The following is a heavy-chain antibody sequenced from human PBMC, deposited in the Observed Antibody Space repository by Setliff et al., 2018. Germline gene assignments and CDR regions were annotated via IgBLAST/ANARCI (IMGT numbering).Heavy chain of an antibody. CDR3: ARGLVGATYSVYFDY. J-gene: IGHJ4*02. CDR2: IYPGDSHT. D-gene: IGHD1-26*01. Sequence: PGESLKISCKGSGHSFSNFWIGWVRQMPGKGLEWMGIIYPGDSHTRYSPSFQGQVTMSADKSINTAYLQWSNLKASDTAIYYCARGLVGATYSVYFDYWGQGALVTVSS. CDR1: GHSFSNFW. V-gene: IGHV5-51*01.